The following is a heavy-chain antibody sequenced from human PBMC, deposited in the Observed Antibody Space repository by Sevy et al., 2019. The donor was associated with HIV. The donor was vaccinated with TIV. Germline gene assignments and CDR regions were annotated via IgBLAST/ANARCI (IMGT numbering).Heavy chain of an antibody. Sequence: GGSLRLSCAASGFTFSSYTMTWVRQAPGKGLEWVSSLTYNDKTFYGGSVKGRFTISRDTSKNTFYLQMNSLRAEDTAVYYCGKALTIGWEKEAFNFWGQGTTVTVSS. CDR2: LTYNDKT. D-gene: IGHD1-26*01. J-gene: IGHJ3*01. CDR1: GFTFSSYT. CDR3: GKALTIGWEKEAFNF. V-gene: IGHV3-23*02.